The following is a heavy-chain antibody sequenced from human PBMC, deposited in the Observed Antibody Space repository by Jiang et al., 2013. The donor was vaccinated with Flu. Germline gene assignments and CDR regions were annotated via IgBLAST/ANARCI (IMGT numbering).Heavy chain of an antibody. D-gene: IGHD2-15*01. CDR1: GGTFSSYA. V-gene: IGHV1-69*06. CDR2: IIPIFGTA. CDR3: ARDGTGYCSGGSCLPFDY. Sequence: SVKVSCKASGGTFSSYAISWVRQAPGQGLEWMGGIIPIFGTANYAQKFQGRVTITADKSTSTAYMELSSLRSEDTAVYYCARDGTGYCSGGSCLPFDYWGQGTLVTVSS. J-gene: IGHJ4*02.